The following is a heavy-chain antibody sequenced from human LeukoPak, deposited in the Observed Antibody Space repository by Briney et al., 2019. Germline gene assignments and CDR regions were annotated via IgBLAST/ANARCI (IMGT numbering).Heavy chain of an antibody. J-gene: IGHJ3*02. CDR3: ARLPLTEYSSGYSDM. CDR1: GGSISSYNYY. D-gene: IGHD6-19*01. Sequence: SETLSLTCTVSGGSISSYNYYWGWIRQPPGKGLEWIGIIHYTGSAYYNPSLKSRVTISVATSKNQFSLKLSSVTAADTAVYYCARLPLTEYSSGYSDMWGQGTMVTVSS. CDR2: IHYTGSA. V-gene: IGHV4-39*01.